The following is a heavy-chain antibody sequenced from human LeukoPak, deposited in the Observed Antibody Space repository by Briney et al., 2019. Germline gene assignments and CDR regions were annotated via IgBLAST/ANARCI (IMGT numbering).Heavy chain of an antibody. J-gene: IGHJ4*02. CDR2: IKQDGSEQ. CDR1: GFTFRSYW. CDR3: AREHPYYYDSSGTALMAEIKYYFDY. Sequence: PGGSLRLSCAASGFTFRSYWMSWVRQAPGKGLEWVANIKQDGSEQYYVDSVKGRFTISRDNAKNSLYLQMNSLRAEDTGVYYCAREHPYYYDSSGTALMAEIKYYFDYWGQGTLVTVSS. V-gene: IGHV3-7*01. D-gene: IGHD3-22*01.